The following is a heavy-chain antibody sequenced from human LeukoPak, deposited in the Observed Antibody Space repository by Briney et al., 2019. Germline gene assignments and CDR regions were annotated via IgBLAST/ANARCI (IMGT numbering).Heavy chain of an antibody. J-gene: IGHJ6*02. CDR1: GYTFTGYY. D-gene: IGHD6-13*01. CDR3: AREIAAAGTSGYYGMDV. Sequence: APVKVSCKASGYTFTGYYMHWVRQAPGQGLEWMGWINPNSGGTNYAQKFQGRVTMTRDTSISTAYMELSRLRSDDTAVYYCAREIAAAGTSGYYGMDVWGQGTTVTVSS. V-gene: IGHV1-2*02. CDR2: INPNSGGT.